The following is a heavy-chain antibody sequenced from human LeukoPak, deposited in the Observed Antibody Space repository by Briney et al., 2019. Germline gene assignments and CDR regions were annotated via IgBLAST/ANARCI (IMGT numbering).Heavy chain of an antibody. D-gene: IGHD1-26*01. CDR1: GGSISSYY. Sequence: SKTLSLTCTVSGGSISSYYWSWIRQPAGKGLEWIGRIYTSGGTNYNPSLKSRVTMSVDTSKNQFSLKLSSVTAADTAVYYCARGSGRTKYSGLMYYFDYWGQGTLVTVSS. J-gene: IGHJ4*02. CDR3: ARGSGRTKYSGLMYYFDY. CDR2: IYTSGGT. V-gene: IGHV4-4*07.